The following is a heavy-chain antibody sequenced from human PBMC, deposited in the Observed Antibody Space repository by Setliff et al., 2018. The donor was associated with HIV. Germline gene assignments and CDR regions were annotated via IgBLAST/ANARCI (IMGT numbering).Heavy chain of an antibody. CDR1: GYSFTDYY. D-gene: IGHD6-19*01. V-gene: IGHV1-18*04. Sequence: ASVKVSCKASGYSFTDYYIHWVRQAPGQGLEWMGWISTYNGNADYAQKFKDRVTMTTDTSTSTVYMELRSLRSDDTAVYFCARDERGYSTGSDYWGQGTLVTVSS. CDR3: ARDERGYSTGSDY. J-gene: IGHJ4*02. CDR2: ISTYNGNA.